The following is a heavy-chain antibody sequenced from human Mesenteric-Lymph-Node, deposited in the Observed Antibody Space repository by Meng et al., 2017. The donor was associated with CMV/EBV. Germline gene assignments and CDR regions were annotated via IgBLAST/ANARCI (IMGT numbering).Heavy chain of an antibody. Sequence: SETLSLTCSVSGGSISSRTYYWGWLRQPPGKGLEWIGSLYYKGSSYYNPSFKSRVTISEDTSKNQFSLKLTSVTAADTAVYFCARDHLAGYSSGRTSFDDWGQGAVVTVSS. CDR2: LYYKGSS. V-gene: IGHV4-39*07. CDR1: GGSISSRTYY. J-gene: IGHJ4*02. CDR3: ARDHLAGYSSGRTSFDD. D-gene: IGHD6-19*01.